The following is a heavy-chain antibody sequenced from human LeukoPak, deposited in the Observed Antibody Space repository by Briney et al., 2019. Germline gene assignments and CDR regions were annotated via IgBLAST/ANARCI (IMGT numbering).Heavy chain of an antibody. D-gene: IGHD2-21*01. Sequence: SETLSLTCTVSGGSISSYYWSWIRQPPGKGLEWIGYIYYSGSTNYNPSLKSRVTISVDTSKNQFSLKLSSVTAADTAVYYCARINRAYSTILGYYYGMDVWGQGTTVTVSS. CDR1: GGSISSYY. V-gene: IGHV4-59*01. J-gene: IGHJ6*02. CDR3: ARINRAYSTILGYYYGMDV. CDR2: IYYSGST.